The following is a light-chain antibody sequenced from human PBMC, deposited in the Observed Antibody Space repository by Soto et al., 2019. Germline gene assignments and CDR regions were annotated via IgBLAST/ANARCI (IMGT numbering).Light chain of an antibody. J-gene: IGKJ1*01. CDR1: QIVSNN. Sequence: EIVLTQSPGTLSLSRGDRATPCCMASQIVSNNYLAWYQLKPGQAPSLIXYGASTRANGMPASFISGSSWAKYILIISSLQSEEFAVYYCQLYNNCPTWTFGPGTKVDNK. CDR3: QLYNNCPTWT. CDR2: GAS. V-gene: IGKV3-15*01.